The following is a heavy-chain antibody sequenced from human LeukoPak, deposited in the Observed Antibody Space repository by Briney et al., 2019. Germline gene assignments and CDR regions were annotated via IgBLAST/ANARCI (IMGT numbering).Heavy chain of an antibody. D-gene: IGHD1-26*01. CDR2: ISYDGSNK. CDR1: EFTFSNYA. V-gene: IGHV3-30-3*01. Sequence: GGYLRLSCAASEFTFSNYAMHWVRQAPGKGLEWVAVISYDGSNKYYADSVKGRFTISRDNSKNTLYLQTNSLRTDDTAVYYCARGLVSGSQRGYFDYWGHGTLVTVSS. CDR3: ARGLVSGSQRGYFDY. J-gene: IGHJ4*01.